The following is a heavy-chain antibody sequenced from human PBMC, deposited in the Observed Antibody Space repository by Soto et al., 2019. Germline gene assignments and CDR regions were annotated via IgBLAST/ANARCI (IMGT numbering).Heavy chain of an antibody. CDR2: IKQDGSEK. Sequence: GGSLRLSCAASGFTFSSYWMSWARQAPGKGLEWVANIKQDGSEKYYVDSVKGRFTISRDNAKNSLYLQMNSLRAEDTAVYYCAREYSSSWSDHGAFDIWGQGTMVTVSS. CDR1: GFTFSSYW. J-gene: IGHJ3*02. D-gene: IGHD6-13*01. CDR3: AREYSSSWSDHGAFDI. V-gene: IGHV3-7*03.